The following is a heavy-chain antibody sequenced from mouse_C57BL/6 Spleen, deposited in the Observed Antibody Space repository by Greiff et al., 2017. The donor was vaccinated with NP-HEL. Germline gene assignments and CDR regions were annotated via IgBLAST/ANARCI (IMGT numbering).Heavy chain of an antibody. CDR2: IWWDDDK. V-gene: IGHV8-8*01. CDR1: GFSLSTFGMG. Sequence: QVQLKESGPGILQPSQTLSLTCSFSGFSLSTFGMGVGWIRQPSGKGLEWLAHIWWDDDKYYNPALKSRLTISKDTSKNQVFLKIANVDTADTATYYCARILYGSSTRAMDYWGQGTSVTVSS. J-gene: IGHJ4*01. D-gene: IGHD1-1*01. CDR3: ARILYGSSTRAMDY.